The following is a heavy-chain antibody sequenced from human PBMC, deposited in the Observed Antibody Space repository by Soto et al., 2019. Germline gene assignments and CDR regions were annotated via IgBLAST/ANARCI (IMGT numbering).Heavy chain of an antibody. CDR1: GFTFSSYG. CDR3: ARGGRIDGGYYYYYGMDV. V-gene: IGHV3-33*01. J-gene: IGHJ6*02. D-gene: IGHD2-15*01. Sequence: GGSLRLSCAASGFTFSSYGMRWVRQAPGKGLEWVAVIWYDGSNKYYADSVKGRFTISRDNSKNTLYLQMNSLRAEDTAVYYCARGGRIDGGYYYYYGMDVWGQGTTVTVSS. CDR2: IWYDGSNK.